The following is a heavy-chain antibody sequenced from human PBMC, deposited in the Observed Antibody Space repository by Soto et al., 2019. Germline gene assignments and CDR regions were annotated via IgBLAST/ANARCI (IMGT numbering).Heavy chain of an antibody. CDR1: GYTFYRHS. Sequence: QAQLVQSGAEVKKPGASVKVSCKASGYTFYRHSISWVRQAPGQGLEWMGRLSADNINTKYAQKLRGRVTMTTDTSTSQVYMELRNLRSDDTSVYYWARCIQEEYYPGMAAWGQGTTVTVSS. V-gene: IGHV1-18*01. D-gene: IGHD5-18*01. CDR2: LSADNINT. J-gene: IGHJ6*02. CDR3: ARCIQEEYYPGMAA.